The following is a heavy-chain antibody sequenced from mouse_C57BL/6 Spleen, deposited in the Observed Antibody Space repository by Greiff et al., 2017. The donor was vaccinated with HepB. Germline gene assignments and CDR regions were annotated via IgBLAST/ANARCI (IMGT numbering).Heavy chain of an antibody. CDR2: IDPSDSET. V-gene: IGHV1-52*01. Sequence: QVQLKQPGAELVRPGSSVKLSCKASGYTFTSYWMHWVKQRPIQGLEWIGNIDPSDSETHYNQKFKDKATLTVDKSSSTAYMQLSSLTSEDSAVYYCARSYYGSKGAYAMDYWGQGTSVTVSS. CDR1: GYTFTSYW. D-gene: IGHD1-1*01. CDR3: ARSYYGSKGAYAMDY. J-gene: IGHJ4*01.